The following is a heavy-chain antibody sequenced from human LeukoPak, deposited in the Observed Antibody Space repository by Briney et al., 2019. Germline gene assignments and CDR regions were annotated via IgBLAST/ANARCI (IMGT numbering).Heavy chain of an antibody. Sequence: ASVKVSCKASGYTFTSYVSWVRQAPGQGLEWMGWISAYNGNTNYAQKLQGRVTMTTDTSTSTAYMELRSLRSDDTAVYYCAREYSSGWYEDWGQGTLVTVSS. CDR1: GYTFTSYV. CDR3: AREYSSGWYED. V-gene: IGHV1-18*01. CDR2: ISAYNGNT. J-gene: IGHJ4*02. D-gene: IGHD6-19*01.